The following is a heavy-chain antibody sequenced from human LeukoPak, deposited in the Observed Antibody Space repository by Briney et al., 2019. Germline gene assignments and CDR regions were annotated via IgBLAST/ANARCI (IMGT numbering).Heavy chain of an antibody. Sequence: PGRSLRLSCAASGFTFDDYAMHWVRQAPGKGLEWVSGISWNSGGIGYADSVKGRFTISRDNAKNSLYLQMNSLRAEDTAVYYCASGDYGWFDYWGQGTLVTVSS. J-gene: IGHJ4*02. CDR1: GFTFDDYA. CDR3: ASGDYGWFDY. D-gene: IGHD4-17*01. V-gene: IGHV3-9*01. CDR2: ISWNSGGI.